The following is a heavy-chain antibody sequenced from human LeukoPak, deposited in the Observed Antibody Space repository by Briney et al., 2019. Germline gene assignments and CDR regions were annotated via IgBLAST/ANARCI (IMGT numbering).Heavy chain of an antibody. D-gene: IGHD4-11*01. Sequence: GASVKVSCKASGGTFSSYAMNWVRQAPGQGLEWMGGIIPIFGKANYAQKFQGRVTVAADESTSTAYMELSSLRSEDTAVYYCARDLQDAGMDVWGKGTTVTVSS. CDR3: ARDLQDAGMDV. V-gene: IGHV1-69*13. CDR1: GGTFSSYA. J-gene: IGHJ6*04. CDR2: IIPIFGKA.